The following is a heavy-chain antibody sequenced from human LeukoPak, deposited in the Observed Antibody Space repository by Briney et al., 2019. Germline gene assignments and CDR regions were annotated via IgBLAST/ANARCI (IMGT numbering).Heavy chain of an antibody. J-gene: IGHJ4*02. CDR1: GGSINSYY. V-gene: IGHV4-59*01. CDR2: IYDSGST. Sequence: SETLSLTCTVSGGSINSYYWSWIRQPPGKGLEWIGYIYDSGSTSYNPSLKSRFTISVDTSKNQFSLKLSSVTAADTAVYYCARETYCGADCYSGSDYWGQGTLVAVSS. CDR3: ARETYCGADCYSGSDY. D-gene: IGHD2-21*02.